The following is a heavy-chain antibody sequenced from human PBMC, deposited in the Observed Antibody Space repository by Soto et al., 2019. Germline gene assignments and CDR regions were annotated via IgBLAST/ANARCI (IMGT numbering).Heavy chain of an antibody. CDR1: GFIFNTSS. V-gene: IGHV3-21*01. D-gene: IGHD3-16*02. J-gene: IGHJ4*02. Sequence: EVQVVESGGGLVRPGGSLRLSCTTSGFIFNTSSMNWVRQTPGKGLEWVSSISSSSTYIYYADSVKGRFTISRDNTKNSLYLQMNSLRAEDTAVYYCASAPGDFVPSFFDYWGQGTLVTVPS. CDR2: ISSSSTYI. CDR3: ASAPGDFVPSFFDY.